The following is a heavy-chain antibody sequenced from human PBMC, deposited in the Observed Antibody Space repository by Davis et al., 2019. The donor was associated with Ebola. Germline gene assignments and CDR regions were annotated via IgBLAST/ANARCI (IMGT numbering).Heavy chain of an antibody. CDR1: GFTFNIFD. Sequence: GGSLRLSCAASGFTFNIFDMHWVRQAPGRGLEWVAFVRSHGSDDHYADSVKGRFTISRDNAKNSLYLQMTSLRAEDTAVYYCAKGGGTSSSDFRRTWGQGTLVTVSS. D-gene: IGHD6-6*01. J-gene: IGHJ5*02. CDR2: VRSHGSDD. CDR3: AKGGGTSSSDFRRT. V-gene: IGHV3-30*02.